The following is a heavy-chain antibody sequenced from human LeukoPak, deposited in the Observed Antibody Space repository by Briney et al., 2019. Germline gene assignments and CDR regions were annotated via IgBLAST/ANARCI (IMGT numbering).Heavy chain of an antibody. CDR1: GFTFSSYN. V-gene: IGHV3-21*01. CDR2: ITSSSSYI. Sequence: GGSLRLSCAASGFTFSSYNMNWVRQAPGKGLEWVSSITSSSSYIYYADSVKGRFTISRDNAKNSLYLQINSLRAEDTAVYYCARTGYGDYPNWFDPWGQGTLVTVSS. D-gene: IGHD4-17*01. CDR3: ARTGYGDYPNWFDP. J-gene: IGHJ5*02.